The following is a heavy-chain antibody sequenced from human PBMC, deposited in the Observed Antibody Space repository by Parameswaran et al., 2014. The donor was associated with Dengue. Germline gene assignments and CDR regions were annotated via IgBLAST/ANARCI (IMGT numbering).Heavy chain of an antibody. D-gene: IGHD3-10*01. Sequence: WIRQPPGKGLEWIGYIYYSGSTNYNPSLKSRVTISVDTSKNQFSPKLSSVTAADTAVYYCAGIMVRGVMARNKNDYWGQGTLVTVSS. CDR2: IYYSGST. V-gene: IGHV4-59*01. CDR3: AGIMVRGVMARNKNDY. J-gene: IGHJ4*02.